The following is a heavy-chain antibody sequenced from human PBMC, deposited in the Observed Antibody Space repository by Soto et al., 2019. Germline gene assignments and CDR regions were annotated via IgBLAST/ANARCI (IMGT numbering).Heavy chain of an antibody. V-gene: IGHV3-30*18. D-gene: IGHD5-18*01. CDR3: AKDSGTAMIYWYFGL. Sequence: GGSLRLSCSASGFTFSNSGMHWVRQAPGKGLEWVALISFDATKINYADSVKGRFTISRDNSKNTLYLQMNSLRAEDTALYYCAKDSGTAMIYWYFGLWGRGNLVTVSS. J-gene: IGHJ2*01. CDR2: ISFDATKI. CDR1: GFTFSNSG.